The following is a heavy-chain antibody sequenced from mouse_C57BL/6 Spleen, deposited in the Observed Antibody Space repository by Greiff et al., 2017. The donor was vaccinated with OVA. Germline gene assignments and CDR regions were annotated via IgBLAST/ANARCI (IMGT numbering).Heavy chain of an antibody. D-gene: IGHD3-3*01. V-gene: IGHV1-61*01. CDR1: GYTFTSYW. J-gene: IGHJ2*01. Sequence: QVQLKQPGAELVRPGSSVKLSCKASGYTFTSYWMDWVKQRPGQGLEWIGNIYPSDSETHYNQKFKDKATLTVDKSSSTAYMQLSSLTSEDSAVYYCARRRDYYFDYWGQGTTLTVSS. CDR2: IYPSDSET. CDR3: ARRRDYYFDY.